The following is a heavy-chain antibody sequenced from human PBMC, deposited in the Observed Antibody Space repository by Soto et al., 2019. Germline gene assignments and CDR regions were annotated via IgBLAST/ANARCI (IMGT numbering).Heavy chain of an antibody. D-gene: IGHD4-17*01. Sequence: QITLKESGPTLVKPTQTLTLTCTFSGFSLSTSGVGVGWIRQPPGKALEWLALIYWNDDKRYSPSLKSRLTITKDTSKIQVVLIMANMDLVDTATYYCANDPYVTTGFGAFDICVQGTMVTVSS. CDR2: IYWNDDK. J-gene: IGHJ3*02. CDR3: ANDPYVTTGFGAFDI. V-gene: IGHV2-5*01. CDR1: GFSLSTSGVG.